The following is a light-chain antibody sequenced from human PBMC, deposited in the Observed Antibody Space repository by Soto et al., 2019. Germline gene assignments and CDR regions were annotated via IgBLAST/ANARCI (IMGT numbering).Light chain of an antibody. CDR3: HQYGSSPPYT. CDR2: GSS. CDR1: QSVSGNY. Sequence: EVVLTQSPGTLSLSPGERATLSCRASQSVSGNYLAWYQQKRGQSLRLLIYGSSDRATGSPDRFRGSGSARAVTLTITRVEPEEFAVYYCHQYGSSPPYTFGQGTKLEIK. V-gene: IGKV3-20*01. J-gene: IGKJ2*01.